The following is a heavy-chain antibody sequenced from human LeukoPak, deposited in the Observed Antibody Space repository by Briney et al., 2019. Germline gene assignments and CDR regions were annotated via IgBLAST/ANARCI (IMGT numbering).Heavy chain of an antibody. CDR1: GGSISSYH. J-gene: IGHJ4*02. Sequence: SETLSLTCTVSGGSISSYHWSWIRQPPGKGLEWIGYIYYSGSTNYNPSLKSRVTISVDTSKNQFSLKLSSVTAADTAVYYCAREKYYGSGGYPAFDYWGQGTLVTVSS. D-gene: IGHD3-10*01. CDR2: IYYSGST. CDR3: AREKYYGSGGYPAFDY. V-gene: IGHV4-59*01.